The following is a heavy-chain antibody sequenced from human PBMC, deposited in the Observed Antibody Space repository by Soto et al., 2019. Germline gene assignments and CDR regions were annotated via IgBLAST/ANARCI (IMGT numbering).Heavy chain of an antibody. V-gene: IGHV4-34*01. CDR3: ARAGWDYDILTGPGYFDY. CDR2: INHSGST. J-gene: IGHJ4*02. D-gene: IGHD3-9*01. CDR1: GGSFSGYY. Sequence: SETLSLTCAVYGGSFSGYYWSWIRQPPGKGLEWIGEINHSGSTNYNPSLKSRVTISVDTSKNQFSLKLSSVTAADTAVYYCARAGWDYDILTGPGYFDYWGQGTLVTVSS.